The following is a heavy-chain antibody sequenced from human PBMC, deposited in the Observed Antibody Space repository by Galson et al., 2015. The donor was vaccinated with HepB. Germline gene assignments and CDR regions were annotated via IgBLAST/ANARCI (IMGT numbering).Heavy chain of an antibody. Sequence: ETLSLTCTVSGGSISSYYWSWIRQPPGKGLEWIGYIYYSGSTNYNPSLKSRVTISVDTSKNQFSLKLSSVTAADTAVYYCARYLGYCSSTSCTDALDIWGQGTMVTVSS. CDR2: IYYSGST. D-gene: IGHD2-2*01. CDR1: GGSISSYY. J-gene: IGHJ3*02. CDR3: ARYLGYCSSTSCTDALDI. V-gene: IGHV4-59*01.